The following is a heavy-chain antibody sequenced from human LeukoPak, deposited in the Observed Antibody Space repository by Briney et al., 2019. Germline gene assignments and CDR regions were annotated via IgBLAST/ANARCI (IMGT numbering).Heavy chain of an antibody. J-gene: IGHJ4*02. CDR2: IGTAGDT. D-gene: IGHD3-10*01. V-gene: IGHV3-13*01. CDR1: GFTFSSYD. Sequence: PGGSLRLSCAASGFTFSSYDMHWVRLATGKGLEWVSAIGTAGDTYYPGSVKGRFTISRENAKNSLYLQMNSLRAGDTAVYYCARGKAGVDFDYWGQGTLVTVSS. CDR3: ARGKAGVDFDY.